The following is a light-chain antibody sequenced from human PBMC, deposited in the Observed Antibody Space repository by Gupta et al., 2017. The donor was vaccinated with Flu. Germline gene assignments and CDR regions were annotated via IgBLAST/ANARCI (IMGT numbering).Light chain of an antibody. CDR3: RYYNGTTWV. J-gene: IGLJ3*02. Sequence: PPPQSVPAVPGKTATIASTPSSGDIASDFVQWLQQRPDSPPTIVVDHNDLRPSGVPARFSGSVYTSSTSVSIVVSRLVAEDDYYYYSRYYNGTTWVFGGGTKVTVL. CDR2: HND. CDR1: SGDIASDF. V-gene: IGLV6-57*01.